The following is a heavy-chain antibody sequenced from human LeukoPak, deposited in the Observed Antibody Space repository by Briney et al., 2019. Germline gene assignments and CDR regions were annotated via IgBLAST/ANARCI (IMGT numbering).Heavy chain of an antibody. D-gene: IGHD3-3*01. V-gene: IGHV4-39*01. CDR3: ARRRRGSGFDY. Sequence: KPSETLSLTCTVSGGSISSSSCYWGWIRQPPGKGLEWIGSIYYSGSTYYNASLKSRVTISVDTSKNQFSLKLSSVTAADTAVYYCARRRRGSGFDYWGQGTLVTVSS. CDR1: GGSISSSSCY. CDR2: IYYSGST. J-gene: IGHJ4*02.